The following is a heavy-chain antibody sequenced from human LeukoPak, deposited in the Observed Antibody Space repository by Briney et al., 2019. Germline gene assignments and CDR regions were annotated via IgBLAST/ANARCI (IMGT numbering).Heavy chain of an antibody. D-gene: IGHD3-16*01. CDR2: INHSGST. V-gene: IGHV4-34*01. J-gene: IGHJ5*02. Sequence: SETLSLTCAVYGGSFSGYYWSWIRQPPGKGLEWIGEINHSGSTNYDPSLKSRVTISVDTSKNQFSLNLTSVTAADTAVYYCARFTPQGYGWGGYNRFDPWGQGTLVTVSS. CDR1: GGSFSGYY. CDR3: ARFTPQGYGWGGYNRFDP.